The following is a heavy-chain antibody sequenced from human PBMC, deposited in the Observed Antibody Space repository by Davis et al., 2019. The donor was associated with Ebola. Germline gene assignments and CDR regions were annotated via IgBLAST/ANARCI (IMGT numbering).Heavy chain of an antibody. CDR3: ARDPGSSSRYYYYGMDV. Sequence: GEALKISCEVSGFIFSSYAMNWVRQAPGKVLEWISYSSSSGSTIYYADAVKGLFTMSRDNAKNSLFLLISRLRAEDTAVYYCARDPGSSSRYYYYGMDVWGQGTTVTVSS. J-gene: IGHJ6*02. V-gene: IGHV3-48*03. CDR1: GFIFSSYA. D-gene: IGHD6-6*01. CDR2: SSSSGSTI.